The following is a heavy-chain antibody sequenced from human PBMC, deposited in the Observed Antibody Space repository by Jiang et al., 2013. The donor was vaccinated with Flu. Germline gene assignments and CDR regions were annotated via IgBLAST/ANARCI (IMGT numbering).Heavy chain of an antibody. CDR2: ISGRGDGT. CDR1: GFTFSNYL. J-gene: IGHJ4*02. CDR3: ATAPRGSYDGSGFYPYFDY. V-gene: IGHV3-23*01. Sequence: GLVQPGGSLRLSCAASGFTFSNYLMNWVRQAPGKGLDWVSAISGRGDGTYYADSVRGRFTISRDNSQNTLYLQMNSLRAEDTALYYCATAPRGSYDGSGFYPYFDYWGQGTLVTVSS. D-gene: IGHD3-22*01.